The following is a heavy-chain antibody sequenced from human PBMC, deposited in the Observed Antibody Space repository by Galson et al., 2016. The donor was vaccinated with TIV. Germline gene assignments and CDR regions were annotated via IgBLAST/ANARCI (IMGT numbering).Heavy chain of an antibody. Sequence: SLRLSCAASGFTFDDFGMHWVRQAPGKGLEWVSTIWGTGDDTHYADSVKGRFTISRDNSKNTLYLEMNSLRAEDTAVYYCAKVLVGGGNNMIFDYWGQGTLVTVSS. V-gene: IGHV3-23*01. D-gene: IGHD1/OR15-1a*01. CDR2: IWGTGDDT. CDR1: GFTFDDFG. J-gene: IGHJ4*02. CDR3: AKVLVGGGNNMIFDY.